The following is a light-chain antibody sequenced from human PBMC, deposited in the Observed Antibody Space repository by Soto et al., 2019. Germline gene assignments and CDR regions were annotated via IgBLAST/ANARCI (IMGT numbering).Light chain of an antibody. Sequence: DIVMTQSPDSLAVSLGERATINCKSSLTVLYSSNNKNYLAWYQQKPRQPPKLLIYWASTRESGVPDRFSGSGSGTDFTLTISSLQAEDVAVYYCQQYYSSPITFGQGTRLE. CDR3: QQYYSSPIT. V-gene: IGKV4-1*01. CDR1: LTVLYSSNNKNY. J-gene: IGKJ5*01. CDR2: WAS.